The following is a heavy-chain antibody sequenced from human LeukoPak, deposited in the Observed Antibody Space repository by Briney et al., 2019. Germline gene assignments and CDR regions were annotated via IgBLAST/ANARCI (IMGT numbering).Heavy chain of an antibody. D-gene: IGHD6-13*01. CDR2: IYYSGST. CDR3: ARQLAAAGTAGFDY. J-gene: IGHJ4*02. Sequence: SETLSLTCTVSGGSISSKNYYWGWIRQPPGKGLEWIGSIYYSGSTYYNPSLKSRVTISVDTSKNQFSLKLSSVTAADTAVYYCARQLAAAGTAGFDYWGQGTLVTVSS. V-gene: IGHV4-39*07. CDR1: GGSISSKNYY.